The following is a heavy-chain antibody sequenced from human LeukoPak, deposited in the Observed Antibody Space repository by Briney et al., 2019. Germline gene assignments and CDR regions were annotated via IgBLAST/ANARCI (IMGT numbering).Heavy chain of an antibody. D-gene: IGHD6-13*01. V-gene: IGHV3-30*02. CDR3: AKGIAAASGGDY. Sequence: GGSLRLSCAASGFTFSSYGMHWVRQAPGKGLEWVAFIRYDGSNKYYADPVKGRFTISRDNSKNTLYLQMNSLRAEDTAVYHCAKGIAAASGGDYWGQGTLVTVSS. J-gene: IGHJ4*02. CDR1: GFTFSSYG. CDR2: IRYDGSNK.